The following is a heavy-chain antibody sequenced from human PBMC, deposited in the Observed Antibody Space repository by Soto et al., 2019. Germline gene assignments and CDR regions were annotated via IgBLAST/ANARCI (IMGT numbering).Heavy chain of an antibody. V-gene: IGHV3-23*01. Sequence: PGGSLRLSCAASGFTFASYAMSWVRQAPGKGPEWVPGFSGSGDSTYYADSVKGRFTISRDNSKNTLFLLMDSLRADDTAVYYCAKGERQMGRLDSWGQGTLVTVSS. J-gene: IGHJ4*02. CDR3: AKGERQMGRLDS. CDR2: FSGSGDST. CDR1: GFTFASYA. D-gene: IGHD1-26*01.